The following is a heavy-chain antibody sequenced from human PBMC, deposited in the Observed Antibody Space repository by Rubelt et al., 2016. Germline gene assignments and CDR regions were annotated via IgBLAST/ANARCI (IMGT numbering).Heavy chain of an antibody. CDR3: ARELQRYDY. V-gene: IGHV4-34*01. J-gene: IGHJ4*02. D-gene: IGHD4-11*01. CDR1: GGSFSGFY. Sequence: QVQLQQWGAGLLKPSETLSLTCAVYGGSFSGFYWSWIRQPPGKGLAWIGEINHSGSTSYNPSLKSRVTISVDTSKNQFSLKMSAVTAADTAVYYCARELQRYDYWGQGTLVTVSS. CDR2: INHSGST.